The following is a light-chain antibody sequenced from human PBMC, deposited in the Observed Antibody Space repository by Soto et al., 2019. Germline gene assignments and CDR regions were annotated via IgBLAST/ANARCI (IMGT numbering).Light chain of an antibody. CDR2: DAS. J-gene: IGKJ5*01. V-gene: IGKV1-27*01. CDR3: QQYSTSPIT. Sequence: ILMTQSPYTLTTTVRNSVDITYQASQGINNYLAWYQQKPGRVPKLLIYDASTLETGVPSRFSGSGSGTDFTLTINSLQPEDVATYYCQQYSTSPITFGQGTRLEIK. CDR1: QGINNY.